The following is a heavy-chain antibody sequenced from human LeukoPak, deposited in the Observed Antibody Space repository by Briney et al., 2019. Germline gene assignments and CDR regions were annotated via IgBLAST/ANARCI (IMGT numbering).Heavy chain of an antibody. CDR3: AREAVYYYDSSGYYYDWLDP. Sequence: GGSLRLSCAASGSTFGSYWMHWVRQAPWKGLVWNSRINSDGSSTSYADSVKGRFTISRDNAKNTLYLQMNSLRAEDTAVYYCAREAVYYYDSSGYYYDWLDPWGQGTLVTVSS. CDR2: INSDGSST. J-gene: IGHJ5*02. V-gene: IGHV3-74*01. D-gene: IGHD3-22*01. CDR1: GSTFGSYW.